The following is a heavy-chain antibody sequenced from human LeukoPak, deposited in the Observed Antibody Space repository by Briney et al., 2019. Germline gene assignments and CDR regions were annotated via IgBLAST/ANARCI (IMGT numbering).Heavy chain of an antibody. D-gene: IGHD6-19*01. CDR1: GGSFSGYY. V-gene: IGHV4-34*01. Sequence: SKTLSLTCAVYGGSFSGYYWSWIRQPPGKGLEWIGEINHSRSTNYNPSLKSRVTISVDTSKNQFSLKLSSVTAADTAVYYCARGQWLVDYWGQGTLVTVSS. CDR2: INHSRST. CDR3: ARGQWLVDY. J-gene: IGHJ4*02.